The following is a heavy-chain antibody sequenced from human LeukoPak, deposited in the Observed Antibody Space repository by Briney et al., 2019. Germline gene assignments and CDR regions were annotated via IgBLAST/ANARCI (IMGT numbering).Heavy chain of an antibody. D-gene: IGHD3-3*01. J-gene: IGHJ6*03. CDR3: ARGGGNFWSGYYIRTDYYYYYMDV. CDR1: GYTFTGYY. CDR2: MNPNSGNT. Sequence: GASVKVSCKASGYTFTGYYMHWVRQAPGQGLEWMGWMNPNSGNTGYAQKFQGRVTITRNTSISTAYMELSSLRSEDTAVYYCARGGGNFWSGYYIRTDYYYYYMDVWGKGTTVTVSS. V-gene: IGHV1-8*03.